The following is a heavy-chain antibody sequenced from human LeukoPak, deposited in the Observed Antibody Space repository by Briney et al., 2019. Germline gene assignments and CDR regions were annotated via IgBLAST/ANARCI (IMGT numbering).Heavy chain of an antibody. D-gene: IGHD6-19*01. CDR1: GFTFSSFA. CDR2: VYGGGNDA. V-gene: IGHV3-23*01. J-gene: IGHJ4*02. CDR3: AKDQWVIAVAGTDFDY. Sequence: GGSLRLSCTASGFTFSSFAMTWVRQAPGKGLEWVSTVYGGGNDATYAHSVKGRFTISRDNSQNTLYLQLNGLRAGDTAIYYCAKDQWVIAVAGTDFDYWGQGTLVTVSS.